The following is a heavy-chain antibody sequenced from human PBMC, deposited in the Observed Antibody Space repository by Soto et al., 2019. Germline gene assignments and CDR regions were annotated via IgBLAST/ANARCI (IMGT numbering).Heavy chain of an antibody. Sequence: PSDTLSLTCTVSGGSISTGDYYWSWIRQPPGKGLEWIGFIYYSGGTYYNPSLKSRLTISVETSKNKFSLKLRSATAADTAVYYCATVDYNFRQFDNWGQGTLVTVSS. D-gene: IGHD4-4*01. J-gene: IGHJ4*02. V-gene: IGHV4-30-4*02. CDR3: ATVDYNFRQFDN. CDR1: GGSISTGDYY. CDR2: IYYSGGT.